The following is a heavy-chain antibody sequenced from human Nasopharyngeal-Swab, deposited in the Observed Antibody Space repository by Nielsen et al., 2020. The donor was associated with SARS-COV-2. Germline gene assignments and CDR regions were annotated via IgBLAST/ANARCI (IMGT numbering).Heavy chain of an antibody. CDR2: INHSGST. J-gene: IGHJ5*02. D-gene: IGHD5-18*01. V-gene: IGHV4-34*01. CDR3: ARGPPGYSYGDNWFDP. Sequence: SETLSLTCAVYGGSFSGYYWSWVRQPPGKGLEWIGEINHSGSTNYNPSLKSRVTISVETSKNQFSLKLSSVTAADTAVYYCARGPPGYSYGDNWFDPWGQGTLVTVSS. CDR1: GGSFSGYY.